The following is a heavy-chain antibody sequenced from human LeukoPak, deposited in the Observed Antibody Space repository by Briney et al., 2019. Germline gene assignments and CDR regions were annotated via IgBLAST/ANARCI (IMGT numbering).Heavy chain of an antibody. CDR3: VKANGITGTTSFDY. D-gene: IGHD1-7*01. CDR2: ISWNSGSI. Sequence: GGSLRLSCAASGFTFDDYAMHWVRQAPGKGLEWVSGISWNSGSIGYADSVKGRFTISRDNAKNSLYLQMNSLRAEDTALYYCVKANGITGTTSFDYWGQGTLVTVSS. J-gene: IGHJ4*02. CDR1: GFTFDDYA. V-gene: IGHV3-9*01.